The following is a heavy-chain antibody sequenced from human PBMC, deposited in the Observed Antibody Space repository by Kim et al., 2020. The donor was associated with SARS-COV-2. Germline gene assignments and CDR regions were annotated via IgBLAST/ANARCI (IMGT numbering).Heavy chain of an antibody. CDR1: GFTFDDYA. CDR2: ISGDGGST. V-gene: IGHV3-43*02. J-gene: IGHJ4*02. Sequence: GGSLRLSCAASGFTFDDYAMHWVRQAPGKGLEWVSLISGDGGSTYYADSVKGRFTISRDNSKNSLYLQMNSLRTEDTALYYCAKDIPPGIAVAGTDYWGQGTLVTVSS. CDR3: AKDIPPGIAVAGTDY. D-gene: IGHD6-19*01.